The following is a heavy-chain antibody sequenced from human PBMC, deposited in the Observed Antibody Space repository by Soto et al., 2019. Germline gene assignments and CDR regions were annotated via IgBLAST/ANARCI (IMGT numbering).Heavy chain of an antibody. J-gene: IGHJ6*02. CDR2: IGTAGDT. V-gene: IGHV3-13*01. CDR3: AREGVVMRGMAV. Sequence: GGSLRLSCAASGFTFSSYDMHWVRQATGKGLEWVSAIGTAGDTYYPGSVKGRFTISRENAKNSLYLQMNSLRAGDTAVYYCAREGVVMRGMAVWGQGTTVTVS. D-gene: IGHD3-22*01. CDR1: GFTFSSYD.